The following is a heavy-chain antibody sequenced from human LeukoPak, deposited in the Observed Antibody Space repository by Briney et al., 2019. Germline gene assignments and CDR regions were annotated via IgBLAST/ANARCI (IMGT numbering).Heavy chain of an antibody. CDR3: VKDHYGSGDY. Sequence: PGGSLRLSCSASGFAFSSYALHWVRQAPGKGPEYVSDITSDGGTTYYADSVKGRFTISRDNSKNTLYLQMSSLRPEDTAVYYCVKDHYGSGDYWGQGTLVTVSS. J-gene: IGHJ4*02. CDR2: ITSDGGTT. V-gene: IGHV3-64D*06. D-gene: IGHD3-10*01. CDR1: GFAFSSYA.